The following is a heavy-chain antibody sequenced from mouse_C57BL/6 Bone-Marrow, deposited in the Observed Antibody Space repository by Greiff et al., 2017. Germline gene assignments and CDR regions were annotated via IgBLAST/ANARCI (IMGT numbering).Heavy chain of an antibody. D-gene: IGHD2-4*01. V-gene: IGHV1-72*01. J-gene: IGHJ3*01. CDR3: ARKYDYDGAWFAY. CDR2: IDPHSGGT. Sequence: QVQLQQPGAELVKPGASVKLSCKASGYTFTSYWMHWVKQRPGRGLEWIGRIDPHSGGTKYNEKFKSKATLTVDKPSSTAYMQLSSLTSEDSAVYYCARKYDYDGAWFAYWGQGTLVTVSA. CDR1: GYTFTSYW.